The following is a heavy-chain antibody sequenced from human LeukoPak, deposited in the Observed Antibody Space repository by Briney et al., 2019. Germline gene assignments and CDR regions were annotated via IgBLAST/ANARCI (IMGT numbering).Heavy chain of an antibody. D-gene: IGHD1-1*01. V-gene: IGHV1-8*01. Sequence: GASVKVSCKTYGYTFTNLDINWLRQAPGQGLEWMGWMSPNSGDTGYAQKFQGRVSMTRGTSISTAYMELSSLRSEDTAVYYCASNPPNTGDFYYWGLGSLVTVSS. CDR1: GYTFTNLD. J-gene: IGHJ4*02. CDR3: ASNPPNTGDFYY. CDR2: MSPNSGDT.